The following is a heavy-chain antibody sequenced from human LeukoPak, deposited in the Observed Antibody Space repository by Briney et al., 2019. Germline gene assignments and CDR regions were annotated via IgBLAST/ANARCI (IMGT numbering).Heavy chain of an antibody. V-gene: IGHV3-23*01. J-gene: IGHJ6*02. CDR3: AKDKGWGYSTYDFYGMDV. D-gene: IGHD1-26*01. CDR1: GFTFSGYA. Sequence: PGGSLRLSCAASGFTFSGYAMSWVRQAPGRGLEWVSAISGSGGNTYYADSVKGRFTISRDNSKNTLYLQMNSLRAEDTAVYYCAKDKGWGYSTYDFYGMDVWGQGTTVTVSS. CDR2: ISGSGGNT.